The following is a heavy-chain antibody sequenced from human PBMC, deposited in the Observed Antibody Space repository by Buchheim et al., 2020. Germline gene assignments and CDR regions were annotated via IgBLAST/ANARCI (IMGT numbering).Heavy chain of an antibody. D-gene: IGHD3-22*01. CDR2: SDHRGST. Sequence: QVQLQESGPGLVKPSGTLSLTCAVSGGSIRSSNWWSWVRQPPGKGLEWIGESDHRGSTNCNPALKSRVTISVDKSKNQCSWKLSSVTAADTAVYYCARVGSGYFQFDSWGQGTL. CDR1: GGSIRSSNW. CDR3: ARVGSGYFQFDS. V-gene: IGHV4-4*02. J-gene: IGHJ4*02.